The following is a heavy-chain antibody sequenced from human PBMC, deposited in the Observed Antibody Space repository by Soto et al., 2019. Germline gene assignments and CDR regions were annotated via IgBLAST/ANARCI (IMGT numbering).Heavy chain of an antibody. D-gene: IGHD7-27*01. CDR2: IRDSGGST. V-gene: IGHV3-23*01. Sequence: GGSLRLSCAASGFTFSSYAMSWVRQAPGKGLEWVSAIRDSGGSTYYADSVKGRFTISRDNSKNTLYLQMNSLRAEDTAVYYCAKAPQTGDSYFDYWGQGTLVTVSS. CDR3: AKAPQTGDSYFDY. J-gene: IGHJ4*02. CDR1: GFTFSSYA.